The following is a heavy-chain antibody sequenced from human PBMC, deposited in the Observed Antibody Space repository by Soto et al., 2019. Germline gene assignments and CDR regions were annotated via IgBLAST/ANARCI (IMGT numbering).Heavy chain of an antibody. Sequence: GGSLRLSCAASGFTFSSYAMKWVPQAPGKGLEWVSLISDSGTLTYYADSVKGRFTISRDNSGNTLFLQMYSLRAEDTAVYYCARYIPGVRYYGMDVWGQGTTVTVSS. CDR1: GFTFSSYA. J-gene: IGHJ6*02. CDR3: ARYIPGVRYYGMDV. V-gene: IGHV3-23*01. D-gene: IGHD2-2*01. CDR2: ISDSGTLT.